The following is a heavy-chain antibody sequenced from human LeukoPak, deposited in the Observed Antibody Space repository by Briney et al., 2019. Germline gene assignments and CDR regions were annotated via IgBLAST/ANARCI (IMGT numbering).Heavy chain of an antibody. CDR2: ISAYNGNT. CDR1: GYTFTSYG. Sequence: GASVKVSCKASGYTFTSYGISWVRQAPGQGLERMGWISAYNGNTNYAQKLQGRVTMTTDTSTSTAYMELRSLRSDDTAVYYCARDTPQYYYDSSITSADYWGQGTLVTVSS. D-gene: IGHD3-22*01. J-gene: IGHJ4*02. V-gene: IGHV1-18*01. CDR3: ARDTPQYYYDSSITSADY.